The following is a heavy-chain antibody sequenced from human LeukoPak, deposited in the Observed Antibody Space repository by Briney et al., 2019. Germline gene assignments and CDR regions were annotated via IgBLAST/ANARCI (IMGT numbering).Heavy chain of an antibody. V-gene: IGHV4-39*07. CDR3: LKNYDSGVVMVDDAFDI. CDR2: ISYSGAT. CDR1: GGSINSIGNY. J-gene: IGHJ3*02. D-gene: IGHD3-22*01. Sequence: SETLSLTCTVSGGSINSIGNYWGWIRQAPGKGLTWIGTISYSGATFHNPSLKSRVAISVATSKNQFSLKLSSVSAADTAVYYCLKNYDSGVVMVDDAFDIWGQGTMVTVSS.